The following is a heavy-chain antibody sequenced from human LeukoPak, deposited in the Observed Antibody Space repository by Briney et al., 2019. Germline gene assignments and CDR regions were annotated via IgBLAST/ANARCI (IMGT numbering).Heavy chain of an antibody. CDR3: ARTYTAMVPYYFDY. V-gene: IGHV2-70*11. J-gene: IGHJ4*02. CDR1: GFSLSTSGMC. Sequence: SGPTLVNPTQTLTLTCTFSGFSLSTSGMCVSWIRQPPGKALEWLARIDWDDDKYYSTSLKTRFTISKDTSKNQVVLTMTNMDPVDTATYYCARTYTAMVPYYFDYWGQGTLVTVSS. CDR2: IDWDDDK. D-gene: IGHD5-18*01.